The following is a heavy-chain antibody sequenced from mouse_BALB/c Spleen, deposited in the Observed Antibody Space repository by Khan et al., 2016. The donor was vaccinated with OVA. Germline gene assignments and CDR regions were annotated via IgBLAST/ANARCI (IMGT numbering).Heavy chain of an antibody. CDR3: ARGTFDY. CDR2: IDPFNGDT. D-gene: IGHD3-3*01. V-gene: IGHV1S135*01. J-gene: IGHJ3*01. CDR1: GYSFTSYY. Sequence: VQLQQSGPELMKPGASVNISCKASGYSFTSYYIHWVKQSHGKSLEWIGYIDPFNGDTDYNQKFKGKATLTVDKSSNTAYMHLSSLTSEDSAVEYCARGTFDYWGQGTLVTVSA.